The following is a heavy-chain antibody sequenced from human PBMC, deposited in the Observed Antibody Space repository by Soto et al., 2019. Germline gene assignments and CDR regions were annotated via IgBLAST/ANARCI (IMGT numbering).Heavy chain of an antibody. CDR3: ASIPSSGYYYAFDI. CDR1: GFTFSSYA. CDR2: ISYDGSNK. D-gene: IGHD3-22*01. V-gene: IGHV3-30-3*01. J-gene: IGHJ3*02. Sequence: VQLVESGGGVVQPGRSLRLSCAASGFTFSSYAMHWVRQAPGKGLEWVAVISYDGSNKYYADSVKGRFTISRDNSKNTLYLQMNSLRAEDTAVYYCASIPSSGYYYAFDIWGQGTMVTVSS.